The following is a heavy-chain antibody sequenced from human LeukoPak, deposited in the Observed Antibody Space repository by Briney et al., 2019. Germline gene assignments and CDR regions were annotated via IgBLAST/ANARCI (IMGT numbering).Heavy chain of an antibody. CDR2: IYWDDHK. D-gene: IGHD5-18*01. CDR3: AHSGGTAMGY. Sequence: SGPTLMNPRRPLTLTYTFSGLSLRISGVGGGWIRQPPGKAVEWLTLIYWDDHKRYSPSLNSRLTITKDTSKNQVVLTITNMDPVDTATYYCAHSGGTAMGYWGQGTLVTVSS. V-gene: IGHV2-5*02. CDR1: GLSLRISGVG. J-gene: IGHJ4*02.